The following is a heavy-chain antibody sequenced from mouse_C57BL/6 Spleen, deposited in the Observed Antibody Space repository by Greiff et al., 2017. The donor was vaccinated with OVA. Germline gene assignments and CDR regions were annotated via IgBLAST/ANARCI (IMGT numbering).Heavy chain of an antibody. D-gene: IGHD1-1*01. CDR3: ARSNYYGSSYDWYFDV. J-gene: IGHJ1*03. Sequence: QVQLQQPGAALVQPGASVKLSCKASGYTFTSYWMHWVKQRPGQGLEWIGMIHPNSGSTNYNEKFKSKATLTVDKSYSTAYMQLSSLTSEDSAVYYCARSNYYGSSYDWYFDVWGTGTTVTVSS. CDR2: IHPNSGST. V-gene: IGHV1-64*01. CDR1: GYTFTSYW.